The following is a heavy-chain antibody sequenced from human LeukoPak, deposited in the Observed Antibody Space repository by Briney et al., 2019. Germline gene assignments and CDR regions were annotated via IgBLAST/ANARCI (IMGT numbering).Heavy chain of an antibody. Sequence: GGSLRLSCAASGFTFSSYAMSWVRQAPGKGLEWVSAISGSGGSTYYADSVKGRFTISRDNSKNTLYLQMNSLRAEDTAVYYCAKFAQSSHYYDSSGYYHAFDIWGQGTMVTVSS. D-gene: IGHD3-22*01. CDR1: GFTFSSYA. V-gene: IGHV3-23*01. CDR2: ISGSGGST. CDR3: AKFAQSSHYYDSSGYYHAFDI. J-gene: IGHJ3*02.